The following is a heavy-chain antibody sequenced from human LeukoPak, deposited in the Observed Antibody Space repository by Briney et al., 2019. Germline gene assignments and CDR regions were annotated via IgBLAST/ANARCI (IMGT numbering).Heavy chain of an antibody. CDR2: MNPNSGNT. CDR1: GYTFTSYD. D-gene: IGHD4-17*01. V-gene: IGHV1-8*03. CDR3: ARYSGVLKGEQLVGYGDYNLDY. Sequence: GASVNVSCKASGYTFTSYDINWVRQATGQGLEWMGWMNPNSGNTGYAQKFQGRVTITRNTSISTAYMELSSLRSEDTAVYYCARYSGVLKGEQLVGYGDYNLDYWGQGTLVTVSS. J-gene: IGHJ4*02.